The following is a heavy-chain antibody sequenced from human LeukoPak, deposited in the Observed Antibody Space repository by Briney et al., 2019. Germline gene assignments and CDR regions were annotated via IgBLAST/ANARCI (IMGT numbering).Heavy chain of an antibody. CDR3: ARYSSSWYSPFDY. J-gene: IGHJ4*02. Sequence: PSETLSLTCTVSGGSISSSSYYWGWIRQPPGEGLEWIGSIYYSGSTYYNPSLKSRVTISVDTSKNQFSLKLSSVTAADTAVYYCARYSSSWYSPFDYWGQGTLVTVSS. CDR1: GGSISSSSYY. CDR2: IYYSGST. V-gene: IGHV4-39*01. D-gene: IGHD6-13*01.